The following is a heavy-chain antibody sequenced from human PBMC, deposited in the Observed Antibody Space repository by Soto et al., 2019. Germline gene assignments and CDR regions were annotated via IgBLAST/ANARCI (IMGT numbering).Heavy chain of an antibody. CDR3: TRDSDTVAAME. CDR1: GFIFSSYG. J-gene: IGHJ4*02. D-gene: IGHD6-19*01. Sequence: QVRLVESGGGVVQPGRSLRLSCAASGFIFSSYGMHWVRQAPGKGLEWVAHIWYDGSNKYYGDSLKGRVTISRENSKSTLFLQIHSLTAEDTAVYYCTRDSDTVAAMEWGQGTLVTVSS. CDR2: IWYDGSNK. V-gene: IGHV3-33*01.